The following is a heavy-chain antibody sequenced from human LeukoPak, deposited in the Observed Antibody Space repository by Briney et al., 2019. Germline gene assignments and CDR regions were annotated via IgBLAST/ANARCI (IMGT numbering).Heavy chain of an antibody. J-gene: IGHJ4*02. CDR2: IYSDGTT. CDR3: ARDTRSYDTSGYHYFDY. Sequence: PSETLSLTCSVSGASTTSYYWNWIRQAPGKGLEWIGYIYSDGTTSYSPSLRSRVTISIDTSRNQFSLKLSSVTAADAAVYYCARDTRSYDTSGYHYFDYWGQGALVTVSS. V-gene: IGHV4-59*13. D-gene: IGHD3-22*01. CDR1: GASTTSYY.